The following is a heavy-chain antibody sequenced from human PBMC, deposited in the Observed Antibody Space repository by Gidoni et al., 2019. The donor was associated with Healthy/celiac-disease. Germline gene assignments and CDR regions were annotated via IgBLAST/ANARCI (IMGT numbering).Heavy chain of an antibody. V-gene: IGHV1-69*01. J-gene: IGHJ4*02. CDR1: GGTFSSYA. D-gene: IGHD2-15*01. CDR2: IIPIFGAA. Sequence: QVQLVQSGAEVKKPRSSVKVSCKASGGTFSSYAISWVRQSPGQGLEWMGGIIPIFGAANYAQKFQCRVTITADESTSTAYMELSSLRSEDTAVYYCARGYCSGGSCPVHYWGQGTLVTVSS. CDR3: ARGYCSGGSCPVHY.